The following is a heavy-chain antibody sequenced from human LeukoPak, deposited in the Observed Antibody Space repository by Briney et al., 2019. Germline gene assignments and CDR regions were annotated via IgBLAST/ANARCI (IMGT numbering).Heavy chain of an antibody. Sequence: EPGGSLRLSCAASGFTFSSYWMSWVRQAPGKGLEWVANINQDGSNKQYVDSVKGRFTISRDNAKNSLYLQMNSLRAEDTAVYYCARFSRGTNSGSWGQGTLVTVSS. J-gene: IGHJ5*02. CDR2: INQDGSNK. CDR3: ARFSRGTNSGS. CDR1: GFTFSSYW. V-gene: IGHV3-7*01. D-gene: IGHD1-26*01.